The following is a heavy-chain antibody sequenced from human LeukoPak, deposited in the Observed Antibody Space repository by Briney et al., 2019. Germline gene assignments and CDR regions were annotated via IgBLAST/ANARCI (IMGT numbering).Heavy chain of an antibody. CDR1: GGYISSYY. CDR3: ARQGRFGELQFDY. V-gene: IGHV4-59*01. Sequence: SETLSLTCTVSGGYISSYYWSWIRQPPGKGLERIGYIYYSGSTNYNPSLKSRVTISVDTSKNQFSLKLSSVTAADTAVYYCARQGRFGELQFDYWGQGTLVTVSS. CDR2: IYYSGST. J-gene: IGHJ4*02. D-gene: IGHD3-10*01.